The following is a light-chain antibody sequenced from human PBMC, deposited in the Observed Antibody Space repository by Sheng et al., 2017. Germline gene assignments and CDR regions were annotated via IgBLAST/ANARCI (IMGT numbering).Light chain of an antibody. J-gene: IGKJ1*01. CDR3: LQYSDDWS. V-gene: IGKV1-5*03. CDR1: QNIRIW. Sequence: IQMTQSPSTLSASVGDRVTITCRASQNIRIWLAWYQQKPGKAPKALIYKASNLESGVPSRFSGGVSGTQFTLTISNLQPDDFATYYCLQYSDDWSFGQGTKVENK. CDR2: KAS.